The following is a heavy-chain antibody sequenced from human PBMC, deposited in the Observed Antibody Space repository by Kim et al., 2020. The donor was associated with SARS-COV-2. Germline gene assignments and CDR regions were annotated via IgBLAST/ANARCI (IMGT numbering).Heavy chain of an antibody. CDR2: IYSGNST. CDR1: GFKVSVNY. V-gene: IGHV3-53*01. Sequence: GGSLRLSCAASGFKVSVNYMTWVRQAPGKALEWISIIYSGNSTYYADSVNGRFTISRDNSKNTLDLRMNSLKVEDTAIYYCVGGPTRHYVWGRGTLVTVSS. J-gene: IGHJ4*02. CDR3: VGGPTRHYV. D-gene: IGHD3-16*01.